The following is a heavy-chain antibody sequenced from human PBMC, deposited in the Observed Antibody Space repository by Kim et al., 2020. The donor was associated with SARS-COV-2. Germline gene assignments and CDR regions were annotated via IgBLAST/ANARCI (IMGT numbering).Heavy chain of an antibody. CDR1: GFSFSSYA. Sequence: GGSLRLSCAASGFSFSSYAMSWVRQAPGKGLEWVSAISGSGGSTYYADSVKGRFTISRDNSKNTLYLQMNSLRAEDTAVYYCAKDLEKGVAVPFDYWGQGTLVTVSS. CDR3: AKDLEKGVAVPFDY. CDR2: ISGSGGST. V-gene: IGHV3-23*01. D-gene: IGHD6-19*01. J-gene: IGHJ4*02.